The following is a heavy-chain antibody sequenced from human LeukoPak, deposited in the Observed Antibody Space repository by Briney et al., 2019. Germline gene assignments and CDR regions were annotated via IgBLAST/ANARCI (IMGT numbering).Heavy chain of an antibody. Sequence: GGSLRLSCAASGFTFSSYAMSWVRQAPGKGLEWVSAISGSGGSTYYADSVKGRFTISRDNSKNTLYLQMNSLRAEDTAVYYCARDGGSGWYFSVYWGQGTLVTVSS. CDR1: GFTFSSYA. V-gene: IGHV3-23*01. CDR2: ISGSGGST. CDR3: ARDGGSGWYFSVY. J-gene: IGHJ4*02. D-gene: IGHD6-19*01.